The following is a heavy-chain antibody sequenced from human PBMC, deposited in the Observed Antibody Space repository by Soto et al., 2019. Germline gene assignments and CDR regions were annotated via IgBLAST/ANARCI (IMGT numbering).Heavy chain of an antibody. V-gene: IGHV4-59*01. CDR1: GGSISSYY. J-gene: IGHJ5*02. D-gene: IGHD2-21*02. CDR2: IYYSGST. CDR3: ARARVVVVTAISGWFDP. Sequence: QVQLQESGPGLVKPSETLSLTCTVSGGSISSYYWSWIRQPPGKGLEWIGYIYYSGSTNYNPSLKSRVTISVDTSKIQFSLKLSSVTAADTAVYYCARARVVVVTAISGWFDPWGQGTLVTVSS.